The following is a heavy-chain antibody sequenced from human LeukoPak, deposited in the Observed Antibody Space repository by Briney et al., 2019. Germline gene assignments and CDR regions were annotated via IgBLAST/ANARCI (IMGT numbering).Heavy chain of an antibody. CDR1: GFTFSSYE. CDR2: ISVSGSTT. V-gene: IGHV3-48*03. J-gene: IGHJ4*02. D-gene: IGHD1-26*01. Sequence: PGGSLRLSCAASGFTFSSYEMTWVRQAPGKGLEWLSYISVSGSTTYYADSVKGRSTISRDIAKNSLYLEMNSLRADDTAVYYCARASGRYYWSLDYWGQGTLVTVSS. CDR3: ARASGRYYWSLDY.